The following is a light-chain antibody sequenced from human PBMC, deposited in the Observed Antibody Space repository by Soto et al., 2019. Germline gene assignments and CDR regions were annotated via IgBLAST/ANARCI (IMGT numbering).Light chain of an antibody. V-gene: IGKV3-20*01. CDR3: QQYRSSPPLT. CDR2: GAS. CDR1: QSVSSS. Sequence: EIVLTQSPGTLSLSPGERATLSCRASQSVSSSLAWYQQKPGQAPRLLIHGASSRATGIPDRFSGSGSGTDFTLTISRREPADYVVYYCQQYRSSPPLTFGGGTKVEIK. J-gene: IGKJ4*01.